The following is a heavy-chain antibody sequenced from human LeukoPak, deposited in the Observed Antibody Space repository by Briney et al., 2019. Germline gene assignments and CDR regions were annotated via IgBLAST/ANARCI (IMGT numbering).Heavy chain of an antibody. D-gene: IGHD2-15*01. CDR3: ARDYRGYCSGGSCYNY. Sequence: SVTVSCKASGGTFSSYAISWVRQAPGQGLEWMGRVIPILGIANYAQKFQGRVTITADKSTSTAYMELSSLRSEDTAVYYCARDYRGYCSGGSCYNYWGQGTLVTVSS. CDR2: VIPILGIA. V-gene: IGHV1-69*04. CDR1: GGTFSSYA. J-gene: IGHJ4*02.